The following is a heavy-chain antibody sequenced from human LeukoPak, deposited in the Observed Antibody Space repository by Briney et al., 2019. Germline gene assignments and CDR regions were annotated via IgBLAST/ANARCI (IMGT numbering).Heavy chain of an antibody. D-gene: IGHD3-10*01. CDR2: VYHSGAN. CDR1: GGSISSGGYY. J-gene: IGHJ4*02. V-gene: IGHV4-39*07. CDR3: ARASFASGSYYFEL. Sequence: SQTLSLTCTVSGGSISSGGYYWSWIRQPPGNGGKGLEWIASVYHSGANYVNPSLKSRVSTSVDTSKSHFYLTLTSVTAADTAVYFCARASFASGSYYFELWGQGTLIIVSS.